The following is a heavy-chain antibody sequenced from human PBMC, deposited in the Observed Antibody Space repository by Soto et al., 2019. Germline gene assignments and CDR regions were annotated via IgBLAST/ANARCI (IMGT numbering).Heavy chain of an antibody. J-gene: IGHJ4*02. D-gene: IGHD1-1*01. Sequence: PSETLSLTCTVSGGSISSYYWSWIRQPPGKGLEWIGYIYYSGSTNYNPSLKSRVTISVDTSKNQFSLKLSSVTAADTAVYYCARKGNEFDYWGQGTLVTVSS. CDR1: GGSISSYY. V-gene: IGHV4-59*01. CDR2: IYYSGST. CDR3: ARKGNEFDY.